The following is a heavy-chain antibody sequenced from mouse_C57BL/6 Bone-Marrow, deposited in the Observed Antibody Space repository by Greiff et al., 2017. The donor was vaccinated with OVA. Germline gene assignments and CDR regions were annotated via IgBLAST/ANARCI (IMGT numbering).Heavy chain of an antibody. CDR1: GYTFTSYL. CDR2: IYPGSGST. D-gene: IGHD1-1*01. Sequence: QVQLQQPGAELVKPGASVKMSCKASGYTFTSYLITWVKQRPGQGLEWIGDIYPGSGSTNYNEKFKSKATLTVDTSSSTAYMQLSSLTSEDSAVYYCARAYGSSYVYYFDYWGQGTTLTVSS. J-gene: IGHJ2*01. V-gene: IGHV1-55*01. CDR3: ARAYGSSYVYYFDY.